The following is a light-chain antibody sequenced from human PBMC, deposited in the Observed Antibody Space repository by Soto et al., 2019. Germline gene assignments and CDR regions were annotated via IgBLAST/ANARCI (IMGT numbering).Light chain of an antibody. CDR2: DVS. J-gene: IGKJ4*01. CDR3: QQYNSWSFT. Sequence: EIVMTQSPATLSVSPGASATLSCRASHRVSTYLAWYQQKPGQAPRLLIYDVSTRATGIPDRFSGSGSGTEFTLTISSLHFEDIAVYYCQQYNSWSFTFGGGTKVEIK. V-gene: IGKV3-15*01. CDR1: HRVSTY.